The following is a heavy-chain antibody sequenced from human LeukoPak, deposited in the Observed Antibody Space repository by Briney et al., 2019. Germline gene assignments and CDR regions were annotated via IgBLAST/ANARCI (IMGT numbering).Heavy chain of an antibody. CDR2: IYYSGST. V-gene: IGHV4-59*01. J-gene: IGHJ3*02. Sequence: PSETLSLTCTVSGGSISSYYWSWIRQPPGKGLEWIGYIYYSGSTNYNPSLKSRVTISVDTSKNQFSLKLSSVTAADTAVYYCASNYYDSSGYYYGTWGNAFDIWGQGTMVTVSS. CDR1: GGSISSYY. D-gene: IGHD3-22*01. CDR3: ASNYYDSSGYYYGTWGNAFDI.